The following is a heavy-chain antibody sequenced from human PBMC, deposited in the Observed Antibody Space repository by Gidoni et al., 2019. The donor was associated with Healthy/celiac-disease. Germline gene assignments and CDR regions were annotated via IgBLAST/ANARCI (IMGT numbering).Heavy chain of an antibody. CDR1: GFTFSRYG. D-gene: IGHD5-18*01. Sequence: QVQLVESGGGVVQPGRSLRLSCAASGFTFSRYGMHWVRQAPGKGLEWVAVISYDGSNKYYADSVKGRFTISRDNSKNTLYLQMNSLRAEDTAVYYCAKGERSITAMVTDGMDVWGQGTTVTVSS. V-gene: IGHV3-30*18. CDR2: ISYDGSNK. J-gene: IGHJ6*02. CDR3: AKGERSITAMVTDGMDV.